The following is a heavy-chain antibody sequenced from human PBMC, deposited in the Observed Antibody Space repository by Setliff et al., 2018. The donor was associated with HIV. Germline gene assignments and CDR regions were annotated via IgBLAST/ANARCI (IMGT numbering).Heavy chain of an antibody. V-gene: IGHV1-2*06. D-gene: IGHD2-8*01. CDR2: INPNSGGT. J-gene: IGHJ3*01. CDR3: ATKVYCTNGVCLDAFDV. Sequence: ASVKVSCKASGYTFTDYYIHWVRQAPGQGLEWMGRINPNSGGTNYARKFQGRVTMTRDRSISTAHMELSRLRSDDTAVYYCATKVYCTNGVCLDAFDVWGQGTMVTV. CDR1: GYTFTDYY.